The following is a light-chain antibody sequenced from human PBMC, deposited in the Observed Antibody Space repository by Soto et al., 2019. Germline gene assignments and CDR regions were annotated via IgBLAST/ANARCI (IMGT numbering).Light chain of an antibody. V-gene: IGLV1-40*01. CDR1: SSNIGARYN. J-gene: IGLJ2*01. CDR3: QSYDTSLSGSEV. CDR2: GNN. Sequence: QSVLTQPPSVSGAPGQRVTISCTGSSSNIGARYNVHWYQQLPGRAPKLLIDGNNNRPSGVPDRFSGSKSGTSVSLAITGLQAEDEADYYCQSYDTSLSGSEVFGGGTKLTVL.